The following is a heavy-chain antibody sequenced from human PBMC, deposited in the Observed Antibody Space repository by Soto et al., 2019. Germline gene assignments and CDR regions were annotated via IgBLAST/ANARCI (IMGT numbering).Heavy chain of an antibody. CDR1: GYTFTSYD. CDR3: ARGCLSSTSCWFRCYCGMDV. CDR2: MNPNSGNT. V-gene: IGHV1-8*01. Sequence: ASLKVSRKASGYTFTSYDINWERQATGQGLEWMGWMNPNSGNTGYAQKFQGRVTMTRNTSISTAYMELSSLRSEDTAVYYCARGCLSSTSCWFRCYCGMDVWGQGTTVNVSS. D-gene: IGHD2-2*01. J-gene: IGHJ6*02.